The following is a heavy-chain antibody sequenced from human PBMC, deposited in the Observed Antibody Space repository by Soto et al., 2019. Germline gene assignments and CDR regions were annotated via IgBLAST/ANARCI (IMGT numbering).Heavy chain of an antibody. CDR1: GGSITSHY. Sequence: SETLSLTCSVSGGSITSHYCSWFRQPPGKGLEWIGYIHHSGSTSYNPSLKSRVTISVDTSKNQFSLKVSSVTTADTALYYCARQGFGQLHGLVDVWGPGTTVTVSS. CDR3: ARQGFGQLHGLVDV. D-gene: IGHD3-10*01. CDR2: IHHSGST. J-gene: IGHJ6*02. V-gene: IGHV4-59*08.